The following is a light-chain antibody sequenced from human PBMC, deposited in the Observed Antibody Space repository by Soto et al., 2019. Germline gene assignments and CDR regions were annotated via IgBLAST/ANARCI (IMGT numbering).Light chain of an antibody. CDR1: QSISSW. Sequence: DIQMTQSPSTLSACVGDRVTITCRASQSISSWLAWYQQKPGKAPNLLIYKASTLESGVPSRFSGSGSGTEFTLTISSLQPDDFATYHCQQYNGYPLTFGGGTKVEIK. CDR3: QQYNGYPLT. CDR2: KAS. J-gene: IGKJ4*01. V-gene: IGKV1-5*03.